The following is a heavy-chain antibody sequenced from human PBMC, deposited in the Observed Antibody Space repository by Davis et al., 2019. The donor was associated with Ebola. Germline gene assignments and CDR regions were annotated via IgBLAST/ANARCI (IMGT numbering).Heavy chain of an antibody. J-gene: IGHJ6*02. CDR2: LGSSGRDP. Sequence: GESLKISCEASGFTFTRFSMSWVRQRPGKGLEWVAGLGSSGRDPHYADSVRGRFTISRDDSKNTVFLQINSLGADDTAVYYCAKDLFWWSASDVWGQGTTVTVSS. CDR3: AKDLFWWSASDV. V-gene: IGHV3-23*01. D-gene: IGHD2-8*02. CDR1: GFTFTRFS.